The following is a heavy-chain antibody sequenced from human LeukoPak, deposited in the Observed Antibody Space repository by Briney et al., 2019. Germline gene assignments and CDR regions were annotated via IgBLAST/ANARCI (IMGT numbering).Heavy chain of an antibody. CDR3: AREVAVAGTFDY. J-gene: IGHJ4*02. V-gene: IGHV1-69*05. Sequence: SVKVSCKASGGTFSSYAISGVRQAPGQGLEWMGGIIPIFGTANYAQKFQGRVTITTDESTSTAYMELSSLRSEDTAVYYCAREVAVAGTFDYWGQGTLVTVSS. CDR1: GGTFSSYA. D-gene: IGHD6-19*01. CDR2: IIPIFGTA.